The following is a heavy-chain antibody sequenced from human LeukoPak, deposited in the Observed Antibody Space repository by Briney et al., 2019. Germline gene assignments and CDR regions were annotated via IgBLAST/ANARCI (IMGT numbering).Heavy chain of an antibody. D-gene: IGHD5-12*01. Sequence: PSETLSLTCTVSGGFISSYYWSWIRQPPGKGLEWIGDIYYSGSTNYNPSLRSRVTISVDTSNNQFSLKLSSVTAADTAVYYCARATTYSYPKGGFDYWGQGSLVTASS. CDR2: IYYSGST. J-gene: IGHJ4*02. CDR3: ARATTYSYPKGGFDY. V-gene: IGHV4-59*01. CDR1: GGFISSYY.